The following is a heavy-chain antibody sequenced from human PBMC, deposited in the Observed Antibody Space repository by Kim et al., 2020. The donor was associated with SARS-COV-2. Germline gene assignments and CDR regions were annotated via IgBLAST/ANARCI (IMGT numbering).Heavy chain of an antibody. V-gene: IGHV3-21*01. J-gene: IGHJ4*02. Sequence: SVKGRSTISRDNAKNSLYLQMNSLRAEDTAVYYCASLVGDGGRSWRIYDYWGQGTLVTVSS. D-gene: IGHD1-26*01. CDR3: ASLVGDGGRSWRIYDY.